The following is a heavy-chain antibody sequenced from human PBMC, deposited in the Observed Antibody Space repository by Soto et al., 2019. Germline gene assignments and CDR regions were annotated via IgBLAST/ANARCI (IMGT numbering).Heavy chain of an antibody. D-gene: IGHD6-13*01. Sequence: SVKVSCKTSGVTFSSHAINWVRQAPGQGLEWMGGIIPMFGTTNYAQKFKGRVTISADESTSTAYMELSSLRSEDAAVYYCARAAIHGSSWYFWFDPWGQGTLVTVSS. J-gene: IGHJ5*02. CDR1: GVTFSSHA. CDR3: ARAAIHGSSWYFWFDP. CDR2: IIPMFGTT. V-gene: IGHV1-69*13.